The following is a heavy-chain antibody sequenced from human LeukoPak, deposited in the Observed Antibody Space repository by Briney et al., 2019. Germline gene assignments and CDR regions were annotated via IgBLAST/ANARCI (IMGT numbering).Heavy chain of an antibody. D-gene: IGHD3-22*01. CDR2: IFYSGST. CDR3: ARANYYDTSGYSRGAFDI. V-gene: IGHV4-39*07. J-gene: IGHJ3*02. Sequence: PSETLSLTCTVSGGSISSSNFYWGWIRQPPGKGLEWIGSIFYSGSTYYNPSLKSRVTISVDTSKKQFSLKLNSVTAADTAVYYCARANYYDTSGYSRGAFDIWGQGTMVTVSS. CDR1: GGSISSSNFY.